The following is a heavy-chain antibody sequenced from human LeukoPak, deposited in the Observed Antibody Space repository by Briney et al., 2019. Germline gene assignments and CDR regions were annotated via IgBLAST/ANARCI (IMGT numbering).Heavy chain of an antibody. V-gene: IGHV3-11*05. CDR3: ARGKRVGPTTDYYYGMDV. CDR2: ISSRSSNT. D-gene: IGHD1-26*01. J-gene: IGHJ6*02. Sequence: TVGSLRLSCAASGFTFSDYYMSWIRQAPGKGLEWVSYISSRSSNTNYADSVKGRFTISRDNGKNSLYLQIYSLGAEDTAVYYCARGKRVGPTTDYYYGMDVWGQGTTVTVSS. CDR1: GFTFSDYY.